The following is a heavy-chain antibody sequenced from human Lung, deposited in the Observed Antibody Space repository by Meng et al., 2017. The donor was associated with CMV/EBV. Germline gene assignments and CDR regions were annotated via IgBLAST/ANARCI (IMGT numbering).Heavy chain of an antibody. V-gene: IGHV4-59*01. J-gene: IGHJ3*02. CDR1: GWSISGYY. CDR3: AGPDEAGNNHHDLFDI. CDR2: VHYTGTT. Sequence: SETLSLXCNVPGWSISGYYWSWVRQPPGKGLEYIGNVHYTGTTNYSPSLKGRVSISVDTARNQFSLKLTSVTAADTAVYFCAGPDEAGNNHHDLFDIWGQGTKVTVSS. D-gene: IGHD1-14*01.